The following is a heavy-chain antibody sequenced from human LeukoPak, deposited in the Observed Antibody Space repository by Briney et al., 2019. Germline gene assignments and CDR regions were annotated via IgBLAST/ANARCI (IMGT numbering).Heavy chain of an antibody. CDR1: GYTFTSYG. V-gene: IGHV1-18*01. Sequence: ASVKVSCKASGYTFTSYGISWVRQAPGQGLEWMGWISAYNGNTNYAQKFQGRVTMTTDTSTSTVYMQVRGLRSDDTAMYYCARDVGITVADSFDPWGQGTLVTVSS. J-gene: IGHJ5*02. CDR3: ARDVGITVADSFDP. D-gene: IGHD6-13*01. CDR2: ISAYNGNT.